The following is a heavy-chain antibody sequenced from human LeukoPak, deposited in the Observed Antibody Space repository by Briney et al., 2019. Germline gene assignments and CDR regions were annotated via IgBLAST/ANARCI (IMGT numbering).Heavy chain of an antibody. CDR3: AKDRGYDYGDYGEAFDI. D-gene: IGHD4-17*01. J-gene: IGHJ3*02. CDR2: ISGSGGST. Sequence: GGSLRLSCAASGFTFSSYAMSWVRQAPGKGLEWVSAISGSGGSTYYADSVKGRFTISRDNSKNTLYLQMNSLRAEDTAVYYCAKDRGYDYGDYGEAFDIWGQGTMVTVSS. V-gene: IGHV3-23*01. CDR1: GFTFSSYA.